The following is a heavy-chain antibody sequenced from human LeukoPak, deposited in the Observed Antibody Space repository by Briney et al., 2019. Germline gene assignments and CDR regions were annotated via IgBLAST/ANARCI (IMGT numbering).Heavy chain of an antibody. J-gene: IGHJ4*02. CDR1: GFTFSNNA. Sequence: GGSLRLSCAASGFTFSNNAMSWVRQAPGKGLEWVSYISSSSSTIYYADSVKGRFTISRDNAKNSLYLQMNSLRAEDTAVYYCARDGMGATLDYWGQGTLVTVSS. CDR2: ISSSSSTI. D-gene: IGHD1-26*01. CDR3: ARDGMGATLDY. V-gene: IGHV3-48*04.